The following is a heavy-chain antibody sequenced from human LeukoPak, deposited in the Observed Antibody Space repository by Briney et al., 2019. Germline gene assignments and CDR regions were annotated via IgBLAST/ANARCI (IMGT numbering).Heavy chain of an antibody. D-gene: IGHD3-16*01. CDR2: IGPGSNTV. V-gene: IGHV3-48*01. Sequence: TGGSPRLSCAASGFTFSSYGMNWVRQAPGKGLEWVSYIGPGSNTVYYADSVKGRFTISRDNSKNTLYLQMSSLRAEDTAVYYCVKDAGGVMTFDYWGQGTLVTVSS. CDR1: GFTFSSYG. J-gene: IGHJ4*02. CDR3: VKDAGGVMTFDY.